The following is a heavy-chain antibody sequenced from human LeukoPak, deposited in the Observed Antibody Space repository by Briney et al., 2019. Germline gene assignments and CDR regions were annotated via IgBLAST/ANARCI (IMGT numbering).Heavy chain of an antibody. J-gene: IGHJ6*02. Sequence: XGSLRLSCAASGFTFSSYAMSWVRQAPGKGLEWVSAISGSGGSTYYADSVKGRFTISRDNSKNTLYLQMNSLRAEDTAVYYCAKDQDIVVVPAHYYYYYYGMDVWGQGTTVTVSS. CDR3: AKDQDIVVVPAHYYYYYYGMDV. D-gene: IGHD2-2*01. CDR1: GFTFSSYA. CDR2: ISGSGGST. V-gene: IGHV3-23*01.